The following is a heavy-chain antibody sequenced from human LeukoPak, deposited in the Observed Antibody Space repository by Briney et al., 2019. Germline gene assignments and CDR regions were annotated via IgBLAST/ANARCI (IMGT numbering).Heavy chain of an antibody. D-gene: IGHD3-9*01. CDR2: INPSGGST. J-gene: IGHJ6*02. V-gene: IGHV1-46*01. Sequence: GASVKVSCKASGYTFTSYYMRWVRQAPGQGLEWMGIINPSGGSTSYAQKFQGRVTMTRDTSTSTVYMELSSLRSEDTAVYYCASAVTGYASGMDVWGQGTTVTVSS. CDR3: ASAVTGYASGMDV. CDR1: GYTFTSYY.